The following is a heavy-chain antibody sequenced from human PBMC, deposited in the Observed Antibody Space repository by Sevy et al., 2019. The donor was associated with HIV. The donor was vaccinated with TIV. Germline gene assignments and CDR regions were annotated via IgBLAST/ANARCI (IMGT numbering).Heavy chain of an antibody. CDR1: GFTFSDYY. CDR3: ARDHVKDGDLGDYYYYAMDV. J-gene: IGHJ6*02. Sequence: GGSLRLSCAASGFTFSDYYMSWIRQAPGEGLEWISYISGSDSTIYYADSVKGRFTISRDNAKNSLYLIMNSLRAEDTAVYYCARDHVKDGDLGDYYYYAMDVWGQGTTVTVSS. D-gene: IGHD4-17*01. V-gene: IGHV3-11*01. CDR2: ISGSDSTI.